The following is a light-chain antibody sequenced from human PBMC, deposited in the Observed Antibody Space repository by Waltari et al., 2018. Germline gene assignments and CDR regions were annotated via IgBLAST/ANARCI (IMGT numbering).Light chain of an antibody. J-gene: IGLJ3*02. V-gene: IGLV8-61*01. CDR1: SASVATNYY. Sequence: QSVVTQEPSFSVSPGGTVTLTCGLSSASVATNYYPSWYQQTPGQPPRTLIYNTNTRSSGVPDRFSGSILGTKAALTITGAQADDESDYYCVLYMGSGISVFGGGTKLTVL. CDR3: VLYMGSGISV. CDR2: NTN.